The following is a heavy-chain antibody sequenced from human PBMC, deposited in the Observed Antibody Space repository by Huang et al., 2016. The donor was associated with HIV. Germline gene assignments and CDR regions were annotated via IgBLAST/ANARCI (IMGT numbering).Heavy chain of an antibody. D-gene: IGHD4-17*01. V-gene: IGHV3-30*18. CDR1: GFIFNPYG. Sequence: QVQLVESGGGVVQPGGSLRLSCAAAGFIFNPYGMHWVRQAPGKGLEWVAVISSDGSGKYYADSVKGRFTISRDNSKNTLYLEMNSLRAEDTAVYYWAKEPTGHYYFDYWGQGILVTVSS. CDR2: ISSDGSGK. J-gene: IGHJ4*02. CDR3: AKEPTGHYYFDY.